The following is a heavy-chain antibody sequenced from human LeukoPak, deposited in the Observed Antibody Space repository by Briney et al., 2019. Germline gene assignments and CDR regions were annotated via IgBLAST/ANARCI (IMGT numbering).Heavy chain of an antibody. D-gene: IGHD1-1*01. Sequence: SETLSLTCAVYGGSFSGYYWSWIRQPPGKGLEWIGEINHSGSTDYNPSLKSRVTISVDTSKNQFSLKLSSVTAADTAVYYCARGVRNIDYWGQGTLVTVSS. CDR1: GGSFSGYY. J-gene: IGHJ4*02. CDR3: ARGVRNIDY. CDR2: INHSGST. V-gene: IGHV4-34*01.